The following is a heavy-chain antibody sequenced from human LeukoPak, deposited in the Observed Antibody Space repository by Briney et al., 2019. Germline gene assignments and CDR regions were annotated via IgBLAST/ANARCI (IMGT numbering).Heavy chain of an antibody. V-gene: IGHV1-2*02. CDR2: INPNSGGT. CDR1: GYTFTGYY. Sequence: ASVKVSCKASGYTFTGYYMHWVRQAPGQGLEWMGWINPNSGGTNYAQKFQGRVTMTRDTSISTAYMELSRLRSDDTAVYYCASGAYGSGSYYTFPSYWGQGTLVTVSS. J-gene: IGHJ4*02. D-gene: IGHD3-10*01. CDR3: ASGAYGSGSYYTFPSY.